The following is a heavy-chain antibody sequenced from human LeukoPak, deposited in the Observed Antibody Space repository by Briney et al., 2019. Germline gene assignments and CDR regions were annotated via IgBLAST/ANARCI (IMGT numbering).Heavy chain of an antibody. CDR2: INHSGST. D-gene: IGHD3-10*01. V-gene: IGHV4-34*01. CDR1: GGSFSGYY. Sequence: SETLSLTCAVYGGSFSGYYWSWIRQPPGKGLEWIGEINHSGSTNYNPSLKSRVTIPVDTSKNQFSLKLSSVTAADTAVYYCARGVYYYGSGSYYSWFDPWGQGTLVTVSS. CDR3: ARGVYYYGSGSYYSWFDP. J-gene: IGHJ5*02.